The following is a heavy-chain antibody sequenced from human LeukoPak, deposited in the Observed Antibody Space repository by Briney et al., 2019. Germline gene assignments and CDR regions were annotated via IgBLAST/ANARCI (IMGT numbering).Heavy chain of an antibody. D-gene: IGHD2-15*01. CDR3: TRVGCSGGSCYSTQYFQH. CDR2: IRSKAYGGTT. CDR1: GFTFGDYA. J-gene: IGHJ1*01. Sequence: GGSLRLSCTASGFTFGDYAMSWVRQAPGKGLEWVGFIRSKAYGGTTEYAASVKGRFTISRDDSKNIAYLQMNSLKTEDTAVYYCTRVGCSGGSCYSTQYFQHWGQGTLVTVSS. V-gene: IGHV3-49*04.